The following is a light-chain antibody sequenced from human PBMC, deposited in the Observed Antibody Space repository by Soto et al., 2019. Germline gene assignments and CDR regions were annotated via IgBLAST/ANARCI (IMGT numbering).Light chain of an antibody. J-gene: IGKJ5*01. CDR3: QHQGT. CDR1: QSVSSY. CDR2: DAS. V-gene: IGKV3-11*01. Sequence: ESVLTQSPATLSLSPGERATLSCRASQSVSSYLAWYQQKPGQAPRLLIYDASNRATGIPARFSGSGSGTDFTLTISSLEPEDFAVYYCQHQGTFGQGTRLEIK.